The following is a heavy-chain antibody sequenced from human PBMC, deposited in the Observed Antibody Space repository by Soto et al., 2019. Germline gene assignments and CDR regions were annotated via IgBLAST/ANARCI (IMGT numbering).Heavy chain of an antibody. Sequence: EVQLLESGGGLVQPGGSLRLSCAASGFTFSSYAMSWVRQAPGKGLEWVSAISGSGGSTYYADSVKGRFTISRDNSKNTLYLQMNSLRAEDTAVYYCASXGYYYVFQAGFQHWGQGTLVTVSS. CDR1: GFTFSSYA. J-gene: IGHJ1*01. V-gene: IGHV3-23*01. D-gene: IGHD3-22*01. CDR3: ASXGYYYVFQAGFQH. CDR2: ISGSGGST.